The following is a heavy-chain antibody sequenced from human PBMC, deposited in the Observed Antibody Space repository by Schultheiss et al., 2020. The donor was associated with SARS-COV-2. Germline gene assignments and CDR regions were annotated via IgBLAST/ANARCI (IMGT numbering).Heavy chain of an antibody. Sequence: SQTLSLTCTVSGGSISSYYWSWIRQPPGKGLEWIGEINHSGSTNYNPSLKSRVTISVDTSKNQFSLKLSSVTAADTAVYYCARGRKVGTTTRLLDYWGQGTLVTVSS. CDR2: INHSGST. CDR1: GGSISSYY. J-gene: IGHJ4*02. D-gene: IGHD1-26*01. CDR3: ARGRKVGTTTRLLDY. V-gene: IGHV4-34*09.